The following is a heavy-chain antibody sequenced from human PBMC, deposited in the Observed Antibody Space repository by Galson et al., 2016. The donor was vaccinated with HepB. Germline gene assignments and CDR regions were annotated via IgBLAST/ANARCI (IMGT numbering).Heavy chain of an antibody. D-gene: IGHD3-9*01. CDR3: ARDVGYYDVLTGYSGEHYYYYYAMDV. CDR2: ISSSGITI. CDR1: GFTFGSYE. J-gene: IGHJ6*02. V-gene: IGHV3-48*03. Sequence: SLRLSCAASGFTFGSYEMNWVRQAPGKGLEWISYISSSGITIYYADHETGRFTLSKDNDKNSMYLQMNSLRADDTAIYYWARDVGYYDVLTGYSGEHYYYYYAMDVWGQGTTVTVSS.